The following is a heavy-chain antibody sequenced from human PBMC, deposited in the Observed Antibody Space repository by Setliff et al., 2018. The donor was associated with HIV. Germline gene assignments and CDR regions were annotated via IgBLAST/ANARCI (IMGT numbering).Heavy chain of an antibody. V-gene: IGHV4-34*01. CDR1: GGSFSGYL. D-gene: IGHD6-6*01. CDR2: MKQSLST. CDR3: ARGRVIWGFEPRRPRDGAFDI. J-gene: IGHJ3*02. Sequence: KPSETLSLTCAVYGGSFSGYLWSWIRQSPEKGLEWIGEMKQSLSTKYSPSLRGRVIISVDTSKNQFSLKLNSVTAADSAVYYCARGRVIWGFEPRRPRDGAFDIWGQGTTVTVSS.